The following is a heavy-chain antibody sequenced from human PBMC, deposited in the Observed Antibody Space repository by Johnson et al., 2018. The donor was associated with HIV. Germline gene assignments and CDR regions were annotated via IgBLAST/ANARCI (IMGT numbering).Heavy chain of an antibody. J-gene: IGHJ3*02. Sequence: QVQLVESGGGVVQPGGSLRLSCAASGFIFSSYGMHWVRQAPGKGLEWVAFIRYDGSNKYYTDSVKGRFTISRDNSKNTLYLQMNSLRAEDTAVYYCAKDLSDSSGYHDAFDIWGQGTMVTVSS. CDR1: GFIFSSYG. CDR3: AKDLSDSSGYHDAFDI. CDR2: IRYDGSNK. V-gene: IGHV3-30*02. D-gene: IGHD3-22*01.